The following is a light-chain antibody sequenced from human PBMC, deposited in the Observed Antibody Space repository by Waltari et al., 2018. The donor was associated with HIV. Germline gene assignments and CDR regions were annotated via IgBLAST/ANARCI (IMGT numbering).Light chain of an antibody. CDR3: GTWDSSLSGVV. J-gene: IGLJ2*01. CDR1: SSNIGKNF. V-gene: IGLV1-51*01. Sequence: QSVLTQPPSVSAAPGQKVTISCSGSSSNIGKNFVSWYKQLPGAAPKPLIYDNNKRPSGIPDLFSGSKSGTSATLGITGLQTGDEADYYCGTWDSSLSGVVFGGGTKLTVL. CDR2: DNN.